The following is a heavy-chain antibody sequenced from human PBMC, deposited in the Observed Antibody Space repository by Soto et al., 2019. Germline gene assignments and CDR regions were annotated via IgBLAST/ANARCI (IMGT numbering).Heavy chain of an antibody. J-gene: IGHJ4*02. Sequence: QVQLQESGPGLVKPSETLSLTCTVSGDSINSYYWSWIRQPPGKGLEWIGYIHYSGSTSYNPSLNXRXTXXIDTSKNQFSLKMSSVTAPDTAVYYCARTGGIANYWGQGTLVTVSS. CDR3: ARTGGIANY. CDR2: IHYSGST. V-gene: IGHV4-59*01. CDR1: GDSINSYY. D-gene: IGHD6-13*01.